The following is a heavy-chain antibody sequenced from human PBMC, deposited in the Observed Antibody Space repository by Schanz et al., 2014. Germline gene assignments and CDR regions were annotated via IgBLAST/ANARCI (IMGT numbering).Heavy chain of an antibody. V-gene: IGHV1-18*01. D-gene: IGHD3-9*01. J-gene: IGHJ5*02. CDR1: GYTFTTYA. CDR2: ISVYTGNT. CDR3: AKAEYDILTDSYSRLDP. Sequence: QVQLVQSGAEVKKPGASVRVSCKASGYTFTTYAMSWVRQAPGRGLEWVGWISVYTGNTKYGQKVQGRVTMTADTSTNTAYMELRSLRSDDTAVYYCAKAEYDILTDSYSRLDPWGQGTLXTVSS.